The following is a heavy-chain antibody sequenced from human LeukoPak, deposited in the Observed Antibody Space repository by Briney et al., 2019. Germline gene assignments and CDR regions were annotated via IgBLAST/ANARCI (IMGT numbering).Heavy chain of an antibody. CDR3: ARGVVRGVTLNWFDP. CDR2: IYYSGST. J-gene: IGHJ5*02. D-gene: IGHD3-10*01. Sequence: SETLSLTCTVSGGSISSYYWSWIRQPPGKGLEWIGYIYYSGSTNYNPSLKSRVTMSVDTSKNQFPLKLTSVTAADTAVYYCARGVVRGVTLNWFDPWGQGTLVTVSS. V-gene: IGHV4-59*01. CDR1: GGSISSYY.